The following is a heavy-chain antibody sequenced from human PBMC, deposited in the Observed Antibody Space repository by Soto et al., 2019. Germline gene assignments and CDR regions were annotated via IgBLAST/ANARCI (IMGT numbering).Heavy chain of an antibody. V-gene: IGHV4-30-4*01. CDR1: GDSIISNNNY. CDR3: ARGRGYSYGLDP. J-gene: IGHJ5*02. D-gene: IGHD5-12*01. CDR2: ISYSGTS. Sequence: PSETLSLTCTVSGDSIISNNNYWILIRQPPGEGLEWIGFISYSGTSSYSPSLKSRVAISLDTSKNQFSLSLTSVTAADTAVYYCARGRGYSYGLDPWGQGTLVTVPQ.